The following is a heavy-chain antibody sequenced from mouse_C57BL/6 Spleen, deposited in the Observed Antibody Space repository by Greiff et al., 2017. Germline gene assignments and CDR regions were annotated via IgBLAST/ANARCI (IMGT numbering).Heavy chain of an antibody. CDR3: AKRSDYPYYAMDY. J-gene: IGHJ4*01. CDR1: GYTFTSYW. CDR2: IDPSDSET. V-gene: IGHV1-52*01. D-gene: IGHD2-4*01. Sequence: VQLQQPGAELVRPGSSVKLSCKASGYTFTSYWMHWVKQRPIQGLEWIGNIDPSDSETHYNQKFKDKATLTVDKSSSTAYMQLSSLTSEDSAVYYCAKRSDYPYYAMDYWGQGTSVTVSS.